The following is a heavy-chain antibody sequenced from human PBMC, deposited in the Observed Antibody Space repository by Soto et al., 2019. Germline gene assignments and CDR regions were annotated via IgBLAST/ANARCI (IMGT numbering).Heavy chain of an antibody. D-gene: IGHD2-15*01. Sequence: GGFLRLSCSASGFALSSYAMHWVRQAPGKGLEYVSSISSNGISTYYADSVKGRFTISRDNSQNTLYIQMNSLRPDDTALYYCVKDEGFCTGGNCYSVARGGFDLWGQGTMVTVSS. CDR3: VKDEGFCTGGNCYSVARGGFDL. J-gene: IGHJ3*01. CDR1: GFALSSYA. CDR2: ISSNGIST. V-gene: IGHV3-64D*06.